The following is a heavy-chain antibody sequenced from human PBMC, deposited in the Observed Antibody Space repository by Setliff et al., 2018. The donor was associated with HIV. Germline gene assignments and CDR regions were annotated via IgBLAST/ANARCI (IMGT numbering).Heavy chain of an antibody. CDR3: ARLKSGSLGGYVDY. Sequence: PSETLSLTCTVSGGSITSNNYYWGWIRQPPGKGLEWIGSIYYSGSTYYNPSLKSRVTISVDTSKNQFSLNLSSVTAADTAVYYCARLKSGSLGGYVDYWGQGTLVTVSS. D-gene: IGHD3-10*01. CDR2: IYYSGST. J-gene: IGHJ4*02. CDR1: GGSITSNNYY. V-gene: IGHV4-39*07.